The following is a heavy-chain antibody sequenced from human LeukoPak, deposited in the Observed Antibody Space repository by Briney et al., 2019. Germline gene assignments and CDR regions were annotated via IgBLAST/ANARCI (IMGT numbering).Heavy chain of an antibody. CDR3: ARHEMYSNSWYLDY. CDR2: IFYTGST. CDR1: GGSISSSSHY. D-gene: IGHD6-13*01. V-gene: IGHV4-39*01. Sequence: SETLSLTCTVSGGSISSSSHYWGWIRQPPGKGLEWIGNIFYTGSTYYNPSLKSRVSISVDTSKNRFSLKLSSVTAADTAVYYCARHEMYSNSWYLDYWGQGTLVTVSS. J-gene: IGHJ4*02.